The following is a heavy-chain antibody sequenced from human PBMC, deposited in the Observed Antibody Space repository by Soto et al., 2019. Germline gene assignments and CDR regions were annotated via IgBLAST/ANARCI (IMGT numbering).Heavy chain of an antibody. CDR1: GFTFSSYA. Sequence: GGSLRLSCAASGFTFSSYAMHWVRQAPGKGLEWVAVISYDGSNKYYADSVKGRFTISRDNSKNTLYLQMNSLRAEDTAVYYCAQSVGSSSWPLDYWGQGTLVTVSS. CDR2: ISYDGSNK. V-gene: IGHV3-30-3*01. J-gene: IGHJ4*02. D-gene: IGHD6-13*01. CDR3: AQSVGSSSWPLDY.